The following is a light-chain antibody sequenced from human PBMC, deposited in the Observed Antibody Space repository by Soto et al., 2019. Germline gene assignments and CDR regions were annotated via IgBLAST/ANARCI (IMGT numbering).Light chain of an antibody. CDR2: ANT. J-gene: IGLJ1*01. Sequence: QSVLTQPPSVSGAPRQRVTIPCTGSSSNIGAGYDVHWYQRLPGTAPKLLIYANTNRPSGVPDRFSGTKSATSASASLAITGLQAEDEADYYCQSYDNTLSGYVFGTGTKVTVL. CDR1: SSNIGAGYD. CDR3: QSYDNTLSGYV. V-gene: IGLV1-40*01.